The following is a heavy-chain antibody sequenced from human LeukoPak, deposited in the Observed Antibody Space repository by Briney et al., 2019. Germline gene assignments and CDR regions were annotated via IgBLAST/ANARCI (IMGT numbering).Heavy chain of an antibody. CDR1: GYSFTDYW. D-gene: IGHD2-2*01. V-gene: IGHV5-51*01. CDR2: IYPGDSDT. J-gene: IGHJ4*02. Sequence: GESLKISCKGSGYSFTDYWIGWVRQTPGQGLEWMGIIYPGDSDTRYSPSFRGQVTISADKSLSTAYLQWSTLKASDTAMYYCARRFSTFEFFDFWGQGTLVTVSS. CDR3: ARRFSTFEFFDF.